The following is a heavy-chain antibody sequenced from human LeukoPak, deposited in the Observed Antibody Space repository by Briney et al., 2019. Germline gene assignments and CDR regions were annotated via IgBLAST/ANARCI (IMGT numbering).Heavy chain of an antibody. J-gene: IGHJ5*02. V-gene: IGHV5-51*01. Sequence: GESLKISCKGSGYSFNNYWIGWVRQMPGKGPEWMGIIYPGDSDTRYSPSFQGQVTISADKSISTAYLQWSSLKASDTAMYYCARHLRLWQNWFDPWGQGTLVTVSS. D-gene: IGHD5-18*01. CDR1: GYSFNNYW. CDR2: IYPGDSDT. CDR3: ARHLRLWQNWFDP.